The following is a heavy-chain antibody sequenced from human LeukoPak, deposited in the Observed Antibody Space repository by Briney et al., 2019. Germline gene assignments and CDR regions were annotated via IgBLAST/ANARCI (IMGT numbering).Heavy chain of an antibody. V-gene: IGHV3-15*01. J-gene: IGHJ4*02. CDR3: TTDVGYNWNDLLDY. CDR2: IKSKTDGGTT. CDR1: GFTFSNAW. D-gene: IGHD1-20*01. Sequence: GGSLRLSCAASGFTFSNAWMSWVRQAPGKGREWVGRIKSKTDGGTTDYAAPVKGRFTISRHDSKNTLYLQINRRRQGRTVGYYCTTDVGYNWNDLLDYWGQGTLVTVSS.